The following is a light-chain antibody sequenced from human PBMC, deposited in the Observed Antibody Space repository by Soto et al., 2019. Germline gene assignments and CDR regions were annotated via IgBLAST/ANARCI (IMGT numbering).Light chain of an antibody. CDR2: VNSDGSH. CDR3: QAWATGIHI. J-gene: IGLJ2*01. CDR1: SRHNTND. Sequence: QPVLTQSPSASASLGDSVKLTCTLSSRHNTNDIAWHQQQQKKGPRFLMKVNSDGSHFKGDGIPDRFSGSSSGAERYLTISSLQSEDEADYYCQAWATGIHIFGGGTKLTVL. V-gene: IGLV4-69*01.